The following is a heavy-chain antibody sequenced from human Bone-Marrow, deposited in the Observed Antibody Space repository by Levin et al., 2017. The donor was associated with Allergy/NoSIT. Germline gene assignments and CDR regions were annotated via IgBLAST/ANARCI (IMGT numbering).Heavy chain of an antibody. CDR2: IRSKANSYAT. D-gene: IGHD6-19*01. Sequence: PGGSLRLSCAASGFSFSDSTIHWVRQASGKGPEWVGRIRSKANSYATAYGASVKDRFIISRDDSRNTAYLQMNSLKSEDTAVYYCAKYTSGWNDGYWSQGTLVTVSS. V-gene: IGHV3-73*01. CDR3: AKYTSGWNDGY. CDR1: GFSFSDST. J-gene: IGHJ4*02.